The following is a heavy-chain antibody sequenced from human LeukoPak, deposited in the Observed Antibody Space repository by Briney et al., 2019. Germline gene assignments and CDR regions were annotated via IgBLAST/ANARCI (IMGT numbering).Heavy chain of an antibody. CDR3: ATYTQYFGAPGGADY. CDR1: RFTFSDYW. CDR2: IYKDGSEK. D-gene: IGHD2-8*02. J-gene: IGHJ4*02. Sequence: GGSLRLSCAVSRFTFSDYWMRWVRQAPGKGLEWVAAIYKDGSEKQYVDSVKGRFTISRDNAKNSVYLQMTSLGAEDTAVYYCATYTQYFGAPGGADYWGLGTLVTVSS. V-gene: IGHV3-7*01.